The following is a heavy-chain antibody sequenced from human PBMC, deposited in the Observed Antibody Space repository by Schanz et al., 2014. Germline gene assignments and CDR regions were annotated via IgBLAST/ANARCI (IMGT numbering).Heavy chain of an antibody. D-gene: IGHD6-13*01. CDR2: IWYDGSNK. Sequence: QVQLVESGGGVVQPGRLLRLSCAASGFIFSSYGLHWVRQAPGQGLEWVAFIWYDGSNKYYADSVKGRFTISRDNSKNTLYLQMNSLRAEDTSVYFCARVRRRIATPSTPSFRNYYYYAMDVWGQGTTVTVSS. J-gene: IGHJ6*02. CDR1: GFIFSSYG. V-gene: IGHV3-33*01. CDR3: ARVRRRIATPSTPSFRNYYYYAMDV.